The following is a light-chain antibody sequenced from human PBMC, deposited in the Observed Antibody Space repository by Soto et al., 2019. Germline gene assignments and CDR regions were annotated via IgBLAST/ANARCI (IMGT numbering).Light chain of an antibody. CDR2: RNN. CDR1: SSNIGSNY. V-gene: IGLV1-47*01. Sequence: QAVVTRPPSASGTPGQRVTISCSGSSSNIGSNYVYWYQQLPGTVPQLLIYRNNERPSGVPDRFSGSKSGTSASLAISGLRSEDEADYYCAAWDDSLSGVVFGGGTQLTVL. CDR3: AAWDDSLSGVV. J-gene: IGLJ2*01.